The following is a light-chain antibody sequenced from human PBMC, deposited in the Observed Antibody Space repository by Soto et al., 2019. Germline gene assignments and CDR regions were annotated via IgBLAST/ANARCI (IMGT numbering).Light chain of an antibody. CDR3: QQRSNWPPLT. V-gene: IGKV3-11*01. J-gene: IGKJ4*01. CDR1: QSVGSY. CDR2: DAS. Sequence: EIVLTQSPATLSLSPGERATLSCRASQSVGSYLAWYQQKPGQAPGLLIYDASNRATGIPPRFSGSGSGTDFTLTISSLEPEDFAVYYCQQRSNWPPLTFGGGTTVEIK.